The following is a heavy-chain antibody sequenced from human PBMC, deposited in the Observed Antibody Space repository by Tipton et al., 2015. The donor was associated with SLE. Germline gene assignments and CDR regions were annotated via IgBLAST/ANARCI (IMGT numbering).Heavy chain of an antibody. CDR1: GGSIRSSNW. CDR3: ARGCSSSTCEPFYFFGMDV. Sequence: TLSLTCAVSGGSIRSSNWWSWVRQPPGKGLEWIGEIHHSGTTTYNPSLNGRVTITVDMSKNQFSLRLISVTAADTAVYYCARGCSSSTCEPFYFFGMDVWGQGTTVTVSS. CDR2: IHHSGTT. J-gene: IGHJ6*02. V-gene: IGHV4-4*02. D-gene: IGHD2-2*01.